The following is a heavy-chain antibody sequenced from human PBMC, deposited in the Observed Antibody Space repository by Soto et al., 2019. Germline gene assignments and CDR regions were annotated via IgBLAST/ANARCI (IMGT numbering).Heavy chain of an antibody. Sequence: QVQLVQSGAEVKKPGASVKVSCKASGYTFTTYVMHWVRQAPGQRLAWMGWLNAGNDNTEYSQKLQGRVNITRETSASTVHMELSSLSSEDTAVYYCARVGQNYYGMDVWGQGTTVTVSS. CDR3: ARVGQNYYGMDV. J-gene: IGHJ6*02. CDR1: GYTFTTYV. CDR2: LNAGNDNT. V-gene: IGHV1-3*01. D-gene: IGHD3-3*01.